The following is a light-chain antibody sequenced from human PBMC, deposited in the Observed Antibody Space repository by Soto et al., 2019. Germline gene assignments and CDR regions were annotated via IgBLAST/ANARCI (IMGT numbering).Light chain of an antibody. V-gene: IGLV2-23*02. J-gene: IGLJ1*01. CDR2: EVT. CDR1: SDIGNYNL. Sequence: QSVVTQPASVSGSPGQLVTISCSGSDIGNYNLVSWYQHLPGRAPKLLIFEVTMRPSGISDRFSGSKSASTASLTISGLQAEDEGDYYCASYAGSRTYVFGSGTKLTVL. CDR3: ASYAGSRTYV.